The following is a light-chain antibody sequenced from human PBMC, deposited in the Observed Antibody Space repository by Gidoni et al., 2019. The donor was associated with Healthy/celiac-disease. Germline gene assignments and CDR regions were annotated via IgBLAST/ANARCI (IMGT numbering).Light chain of an antibody. CDR2: GAS. V-gene: IGKV3-20*01. CDR3: QQYGSSPPVT. J-gene: IGKJ2*01. CDR1: QSVSSSY. Sequence: EMVSPHSPAPPSLSPGERATLSCRASQSVSSSYLAWYQQKPGQAPRLLLYGASSRATGIPDRFSGSGSGTDFTLTISRLEPEDFAVYYCQQYGSSPPVTFGQGTKLEIK.